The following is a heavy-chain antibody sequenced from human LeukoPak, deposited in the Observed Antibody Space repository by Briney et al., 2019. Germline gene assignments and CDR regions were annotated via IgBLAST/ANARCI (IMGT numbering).Heavy chain of an antibody. CDR1: GFTFSDYY. CDR2: ITSSGSSI. CDR3: ATSSGYYANYFDY. D-gene: IGHD3-22*01. Sequence: GGSLRLSCAASGFTFSDYYMSWIRQAPGKGLEWVSYITSSGSSIYYADSVKGRFTISRDNAKNSLYLQMNSLRAEDTAVYYCATSSGYYANYFDYWGHGTLVTVSS. V-gene: IGHV3-11*04. J-gene: IGHJ4*01.